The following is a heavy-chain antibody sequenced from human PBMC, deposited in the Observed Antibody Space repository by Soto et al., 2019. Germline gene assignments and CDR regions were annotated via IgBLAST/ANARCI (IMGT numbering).Heavy chain of an antibody. Sequence: GGSLTPAWVASASSFGRVSIRWVRLAPKKGLEWVSAISYSGGSTYYADSVKGRFTISRDNSKNTLYLQMNSLRAEATAVYYCAKDRYQSHHSAAGTNSEYWGQGTLVTVSS. CDR2: ISYSGGST. CDR3: AKDRYQSHHSAAGTNSEY. CDR1: ASSFGRVS. V-gene: IGHV3-23*01. D-gene: IGHD6-13*01. J-gene: IGHJ4*02.